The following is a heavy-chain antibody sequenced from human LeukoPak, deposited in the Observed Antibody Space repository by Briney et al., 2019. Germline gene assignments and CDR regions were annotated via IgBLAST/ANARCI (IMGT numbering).Heavy chain of an antibody. Sequence: SETLSPTCTVSGGSISSSSYYWGWIRQPPGKGQEWIGSIYYSGSTYFNPSLKSRVTISVDTSKNQFSLKLSSVTAADTAVYYCARGGHYYDSSGYLDVWGKGTTVTVSS. D-gene: IGHD3-22*01. CDR2: IYYSGST. CDR1: GGSISSSSYY. CDR3: ARGGHYYDSSGYLDV. V-gene: IGHV4-39*01. J-gene: IGHJ6*04.